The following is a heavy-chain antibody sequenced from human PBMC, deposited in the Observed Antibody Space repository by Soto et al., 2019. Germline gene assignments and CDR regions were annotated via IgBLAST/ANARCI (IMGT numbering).Heavy chain of an antibody. CDR1: GFTFSTYW. J-gene: IGHJ4*02. V-gene: IGHV3-7*01. CDR3: SRSLNS. Sequence: GGSLRLSCAASGFTFSTYWMDWVRQTPGKGLERVANINQDGSEKNYVDSVKGRFTIYRDNAKNSLYLQMSSLTAEDWALYYCSRSLNSWGQGTLVTVSS. CDR2: INQDGSEK.